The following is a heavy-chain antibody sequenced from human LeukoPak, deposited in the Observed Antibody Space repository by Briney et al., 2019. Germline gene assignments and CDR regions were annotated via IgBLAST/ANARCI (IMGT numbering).Heavy chain of an antibody. CDR1: GGSFSCYY. D-gene: IGHD3-22*01. CDR3: ARYDSSGYSVDY. V-gene: IGHV4-34*01. Sequence: SETLSLTCAVYGGSFSCYYWSWIRQPSGKGLEWIGESNHSGSTNYNPSLKSRVTISVDTSKNQFSLKLSSVTAADTAVYYCARYDSSGYSVDYWGQGTLVTVSS. CDR2: SNHSGST. J-gene: IGHJ4*02.